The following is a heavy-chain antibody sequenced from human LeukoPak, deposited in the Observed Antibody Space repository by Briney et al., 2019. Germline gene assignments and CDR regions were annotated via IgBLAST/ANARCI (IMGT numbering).Heavy chain of an antibody. CDR1: GFTVSSNY. D-gene: IGHD5-18*01. V-gene: IGHV3-53*01. CDR2: IYSGGST. CDR3: ARDGGVDTAMLGDY. Sequence: GGSLRLSCAASGFTVSSNYMSWVRQAPGKGLEWVSVIYSGGSTYYADSVKGRFTISRDNSKNTLYLQMNSLRAEDTAVYYCARDGGVDTAMLGDYWGQGTLVTVSS. J-gene: IGHJ4*02.